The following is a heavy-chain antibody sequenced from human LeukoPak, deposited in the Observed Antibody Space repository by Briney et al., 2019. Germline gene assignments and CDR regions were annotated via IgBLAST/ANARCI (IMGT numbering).Heavy chain of an antibody. J-gene: IGHJ4*02. D-gene: IGHD3-22*01. CDR3: ARVGKHSSGYYLFDY. CDR2: IWYDGSNK. Sequence: GGSLRLSCAASGFTFSSYGMHWVRQAPGKGLEWVAVIWYDGSNKYYADSVKGRFTISRDNSKNTLYLQMNSLRAEDTAVYYCARVGKHSSGYYLFDYWGQGTLVTVSS. CDR1: GFTFSSYG. V-gene: IGHV3-33*01.